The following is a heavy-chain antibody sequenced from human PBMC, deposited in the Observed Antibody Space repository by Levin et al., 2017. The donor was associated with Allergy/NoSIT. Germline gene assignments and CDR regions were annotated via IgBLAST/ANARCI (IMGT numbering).Heavy chain of an antibody. Sequence: GGSLRLSCAASGFTFSSYGMHWVRQAPGKGLEWVAVIWYDGSNKYYADSVKGRFTISRDNSKNTLYLQMNSLRAEDTAVYYCARDLETTVTTWYFDLWGRGTLVTVSS. CDR3: ARDLETTVTTWYFDL. CDR2: IWYDGSNK. V-gene: IGHV3-33*01. D-gene: IGHD4-17*01. CDR1: GFTFSSYG. J-gene: IGHJ2*01.